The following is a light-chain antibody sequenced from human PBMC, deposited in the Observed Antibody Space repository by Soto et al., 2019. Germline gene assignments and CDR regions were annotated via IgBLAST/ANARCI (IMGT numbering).Light chain of an antibody. V-gene: IGLV1-44*01. CDR3: GTWDDNLKGV. Sequence: QSVLTQPPSASGTPGQRITISCSGSNSNIGSHTVNWYQQVPGTAPKLLIYSNDQRPSGVPDRFSGSKSGTSASLAISGLLSEDEADYYCGTWDDNLKGVFGGGTTVTVL. J-gene: IGLJ2*01. CDR1: NSNIGSHT. CDR2: SND.